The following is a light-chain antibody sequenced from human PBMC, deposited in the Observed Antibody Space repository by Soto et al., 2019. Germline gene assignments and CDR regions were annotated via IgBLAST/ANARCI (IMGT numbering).Light chain of an antibody. J-gene: IGKJ3*01. Sequence: DIQMTQSPSSLSASVGDRVTITCRASQSVSSYLNWYQQKPGKAPKLLIYAASSLQSGVPSRFSGSGSGTDFTLTISSLQPDAFATYYCQQSYSTSFGPGTKVDIK. CDR2: AAS. V-gene: IGKV1-39*01. CDR1: QSVSSY. CDR3: QQSYSTS.